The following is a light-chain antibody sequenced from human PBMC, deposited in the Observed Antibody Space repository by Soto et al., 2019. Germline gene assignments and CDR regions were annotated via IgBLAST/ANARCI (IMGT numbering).Light chain of an antibody. J-gene: IGKJ5*01. CDR1: QSITTF. Sequence: DIQMTQSPSSLSASVGDSVTITCRASQSITTFLNWYQQKPGKAPKLLIYTASTLQTGVPSRFSGSGSGTDFSLTISSLQPEDIATYYCQHYDNLPPSITFGQGTRLEIK. CDR2: TAS. V-gene: IGKV1-33*01. CDR3: QHYDNLPPSIT.